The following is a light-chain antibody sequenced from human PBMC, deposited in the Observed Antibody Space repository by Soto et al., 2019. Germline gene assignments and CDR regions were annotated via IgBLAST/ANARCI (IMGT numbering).Light chain of an antibody. CDR3: QHYGSSPVFT. CDR2: GAS. Sequence: EIVLTQSPGTLSLSPGERATLSCRASQSVTSSYLGWYQQIAGQAPRLLIYGASSRATGIPDRFRGSGCGSDFAFTITRLEPEDFAVYYCQHYGSSPVFTFGPGTKVDIK. V-gene: IGKV3-20*01. J-gene: IGKJ3*01. CDR1: QSVTSSY.